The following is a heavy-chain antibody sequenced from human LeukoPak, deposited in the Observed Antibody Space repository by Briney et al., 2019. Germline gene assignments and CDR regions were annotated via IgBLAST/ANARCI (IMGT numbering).Heavy chain of an antibody. CDR1: GGSINPYY. Sequence: PSETLSLTCTVSGGSINPYYWSWIRQPPGKGLEWIGYIYHSGSTYYNPSLKSRVTISVDRSKNQFSLKLSSVTAADTAVYYCARDPPPPGAFDIWGQGTMITVSS. CDR2: IYHSGST. J-gene: IGHJ3*02. V-gene: IGHV4-59*12. CDR3: ARDPPPPGAFDI.